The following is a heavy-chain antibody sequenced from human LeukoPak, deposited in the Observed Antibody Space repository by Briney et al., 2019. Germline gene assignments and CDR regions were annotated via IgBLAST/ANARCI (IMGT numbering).Heavy chain of an antibody. D-gene: IGHD2-2*01. J-gene: IGHJ5*02. CDR2: INPNSGGT. CDR1: GYTFTGYY. V-gene: IGHV1-2*02. CDR3: ARDPLGVYCSSTSCYSIHNWFDP. Sequence: ASVKVSCKASGYTFTGYYMHWVRQAPGQGLEWMGWINPNSGGTNYAQKFQGRVTMTRDTSISTAYMELSRLRSDDTAVYYCARDPLGVYCSSTSCYSIHNWFDPWGQGTLVTVSS.